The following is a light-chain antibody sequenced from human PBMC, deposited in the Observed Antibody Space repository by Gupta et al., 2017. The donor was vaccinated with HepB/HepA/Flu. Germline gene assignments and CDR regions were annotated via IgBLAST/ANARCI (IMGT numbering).Light chain of an antibody. J-gene: IGKJ1*01. CDR1: QSISSW. Sequence: DIKMTQPPSSLPASVGDRVTIPCRASQSISSWLAWYQQKPGKAPKLLIYKASSMESGGPSRFSGSGSGTEFTLTISSLQPDDFATYYCQQYNSYSWTFGQGTKVEIK. CDR2: KAS. CDR3: QQYNSYSWT. V-gene: IGKV1-5*03.